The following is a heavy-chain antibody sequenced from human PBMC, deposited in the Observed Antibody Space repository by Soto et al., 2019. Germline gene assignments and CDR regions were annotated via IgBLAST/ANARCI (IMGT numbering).Heavy chain of an antibody. CDR3: ARDAYCGGDCYSLGWYFDL. J-gene: IGHJ2*01. V-gene: IGHV1-18*01. CDR1: GYTFTSYG. Sequence: QVQLVQSGAEVKKPGASVKVSCKASGYTFTSYGIRWVRQAPGQGLEWVGWISAYNGNTNYAQKLQGRDPMTTDTSTSTAYMELRSLSSDDTAVYYCARDAYCGGDCYSLGWYFDLWGSGTLVTVSS. D-gene: IGHD2-21*02. CDR2: ISAYNGNT.